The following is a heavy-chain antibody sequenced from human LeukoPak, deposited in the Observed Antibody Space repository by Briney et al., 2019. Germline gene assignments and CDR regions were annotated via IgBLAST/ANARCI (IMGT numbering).Heavy chain of an antibody. D-gene: IGHD6-13*01. J-gene: IGHJ4*02. CDR3: ARSIAGYRSSSLDY. V-gene: IGHV4-31*03. CDR1: GGSISSGGYY. CDR2: IYYSGST. Sequence: SQTLSLTCTVSGGSISSGGYYWSWIRQHPGKGLEWIGYIYYSGSTYYNPSLKSRVTISVDTSKKQFSLKLRSVTPADTAVYYCARSIAGYRSSSLDYWGQGTLVNVSS.